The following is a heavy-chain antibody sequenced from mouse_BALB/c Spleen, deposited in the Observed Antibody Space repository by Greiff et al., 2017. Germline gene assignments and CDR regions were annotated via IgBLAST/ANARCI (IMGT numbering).Heavy chain of an antibody. J-gene: IGHJ2*01. D-gene: IGHD2-2*01. CDR1: GYSFTSYW. V-gene: IGHV1-74*01. CDR3: ARERVSSMVTTDFDY. Sequence: QVQLQQPGAELVRPGASVKLSCKASGYSFTSYWMNWVKQRPGQGLEWIGMIHPSDSDTRSNQKFKDKATLTVDKSSSTAYMQLSSPTSEDSAVSYCARERVSSMVTTDFDYWGQGTTLTVSA. CDR2: IHPSDSDT.